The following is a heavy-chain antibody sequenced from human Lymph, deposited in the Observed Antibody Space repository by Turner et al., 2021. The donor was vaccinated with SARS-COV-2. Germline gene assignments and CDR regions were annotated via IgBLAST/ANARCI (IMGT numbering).Heavy chain of an antibody. CDR2: INPSDVST. Sequence: QVQLVQSGAEWKKPGDSVKVSCKASGYTFTSYYMPWVRQATGQGLGWMGRINPSDVSTSDAEKFQVRVTMTKDTSTSTVYMEMSSLRSEDTALYYCARAGPGGFDYWGQGTPVTVSS. CDR3: ARAGPGGFDY. CDR1: GYTFTSYY. D-gene: IGHD2-15*01. V-gene: IGHV1-46*01. J-gene: IGHJ4*02.